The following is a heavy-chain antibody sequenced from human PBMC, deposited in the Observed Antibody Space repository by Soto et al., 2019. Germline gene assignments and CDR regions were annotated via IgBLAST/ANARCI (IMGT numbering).Heavy chain of an antibody. CDR2: IIPIFGTP. J-gene: IGHJ4*02. V-gene: IGHV1-69*06. D-gene: IGHD2-2*01. CDR1: GGTFNNYV. CDR3: AGRCDGTNCLAHFDY. Sequence: QVQLVQSGAEVKKPGSSVKVSCRASGGTFNNYVINWVRQAPGQGLEWMAGIIPIFGTPNYAQKFQGRVTITADKSKSPAYMELNSLRSEDTAVYYCAGRCDGTNCLAHFDYWGQGTLVTVSS.